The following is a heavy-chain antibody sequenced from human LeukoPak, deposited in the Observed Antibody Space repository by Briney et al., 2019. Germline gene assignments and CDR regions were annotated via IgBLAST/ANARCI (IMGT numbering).Heavy chain of an antibody. V-gene: IGHV3-21*04. CDR1: GFTFSTYS. D-gene: IGHD3-3*01. CDR3: AKDSGYYTSRWYGAFDI. Sequence: NPGGSLRLSCVASGFTFSTYSMNWVRQAPGKGLEWVSSISSSSNYIYYADSVKGRFTISRDNSKNTLYLQMDSLRAEDTAVYYCAKDSGYYTSRWYGAFDIWGQGTMVTVSS. J-gene: IGHJ3*02. CDR2: ISSSSNYI.